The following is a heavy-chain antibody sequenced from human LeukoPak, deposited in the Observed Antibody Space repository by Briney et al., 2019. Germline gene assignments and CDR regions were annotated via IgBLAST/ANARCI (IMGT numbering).Heavy chain of an antibody. J-gene: IGHJ4*02. CDR1: GFTFSSYS. V-gene: IGHV3-21*01. D-gene: IGHD1-26*01. Sequence: GGSLRLSCAASGFTFSSYSMNWVRQAPGKGLEWVSSISSSSSYIYYADSVKGRFTISRANAKNSLYLQMNSLRAEDTAVYYCARGLSGSPKTFDYWGQGTLVTVSS. CDR3: ARGLSGSPKTFDY. CDR2: ISSSSSYI.